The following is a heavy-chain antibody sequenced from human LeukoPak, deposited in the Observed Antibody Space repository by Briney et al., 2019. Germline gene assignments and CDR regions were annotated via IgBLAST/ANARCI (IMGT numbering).Heavy chain of an antibody. CDR1: GGSFSGYY. Sequence: SETLSLTCAVYGGSFSGYYWTWIRQPPGKGLEWIGRIYTSGSANYNPSLKSRVTMSVDTSKNQFSLKLSSVTAADTAVYYCARGMGDYGGNCWFDPWGQGTLVTVSS. V-gene: IGHV4-59*10. CDR2: IYTSGSA. D-gene: IGHD4-23*01. CDR3: ARGMGDYGGNCWFDP. J-gene: IGHJ5*02.